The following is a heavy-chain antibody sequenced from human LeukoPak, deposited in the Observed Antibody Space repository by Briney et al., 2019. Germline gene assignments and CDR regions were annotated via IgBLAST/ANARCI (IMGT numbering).Heavy chain of an antibody. Sequence: GGSLRLSCAASGFTFSDYHMSWIRQPPGKGLEWVSYISSSGTTIYYADSVRGRFTVSRDNAKNSLYLQMDSLSAEHTAVYYCASLRGVNRWGQGTLVTVSS. CDR1: GFTFSDYH. D-gene: IGHD3-10*01. V-gene: IGHV3-11*01. CDR3: ASLRGVNR. CDR2: ISSSGTTI. J-gene: IGHJ4*02.